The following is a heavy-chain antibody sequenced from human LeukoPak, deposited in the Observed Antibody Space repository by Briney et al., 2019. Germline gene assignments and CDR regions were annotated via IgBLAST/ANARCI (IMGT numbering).Heavy chain of an antibody. V-gene: IGHV4-34*01. J-gene: IGHJ4*02. CDR3: ARGDNFWSGYYPVY. D-gene: IGHD3-3*01. CDR1: GGSFSGYY. CDR2: INHSGST. Sequence: SETLSLTCAVYGGSFSGYYWSWIRQPPGKGLEWIGEINHSGSTNYNPSLKSRVTISVDTSKNQFSLKLSSVTAADTAVYYCARGDNFWSGYYPVYWGQGTLVTVSS.